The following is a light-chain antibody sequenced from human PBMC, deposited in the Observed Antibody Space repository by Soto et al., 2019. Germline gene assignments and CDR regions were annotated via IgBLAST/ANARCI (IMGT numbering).Light chain of an antibody. CDR2: DVS. V-gene: IGLV2-14*01. CDR3: SSYTSSSTRVV. Sequence: QSALTQPASVSGSPGQSITISCTGTSSDVGGYNYVSWYQQHPGKAPKLMIYDVSNRPSGVSNRFSGSKSGNTASLTISGLQPEDEADYYCSSYTSSSTRVVFGGGTQLTVL. CDR1: SSDVGGYNY. J-gene: IGLJ2*01.